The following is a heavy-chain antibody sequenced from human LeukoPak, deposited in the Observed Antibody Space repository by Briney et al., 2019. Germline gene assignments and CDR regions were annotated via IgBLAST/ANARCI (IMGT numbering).Heavy chain of an antibody. CDR2: ISAYNGNT. Sequence: ASVKVSCKASGYTFTSFGISWVRQATGQGLEWMGWISAYNGNTNYAQKLQGRVTMTTDTSTSSAYMELRSLRSDDTAVYYCARGDWNPTSGYFDYWGQGTLVTVSS. CDR3: ARGDWNPTSGYFDY. CDR1: GYTFTSFG. J-gene: IGHJ4*02. D-gene: IGHD1-1*01. V-gene: IGHV1-18*01.